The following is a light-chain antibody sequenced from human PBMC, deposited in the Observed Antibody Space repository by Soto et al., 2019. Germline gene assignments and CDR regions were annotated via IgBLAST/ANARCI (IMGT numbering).Light chain of an antibody. CDR2: DAS. Sequence: DIQMTQSPSSLSASVGDRVTITCRASQDISNYLNWYQQKPGKAPKLLIYDASNLETGAPSRFSGSGSGTDFTFTISSLQPEDIATYYCQQCDKLPLTFGGGTKVDIK. CDR1: QDISNY. CDR3: QQCDKLPLT. J-gene: IGKJ4*01. V-gene: IGKV1-33*01.